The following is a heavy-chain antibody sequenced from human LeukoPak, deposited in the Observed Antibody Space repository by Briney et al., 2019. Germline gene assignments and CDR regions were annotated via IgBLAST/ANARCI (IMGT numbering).Heavy chain of an antibody. J-gene: IGHJ4*02. D-gene: IGHD3-22*01. CDR2: IYYSGST. CDR1: GGSISSSSYY. Sequence: PSETLSLTCTVSGGSISSSSYYWGWIRQPPGKGLEWIGSIYYSGSTYYNPSLKSRVTISVDTSKNQFSLKLSSVTAADTAVYYCARSDSSGTHFDYWGQGTLVTVSS. CDR3: ARSDSSGTHFDY. V-gene: IGHV4-39*07.